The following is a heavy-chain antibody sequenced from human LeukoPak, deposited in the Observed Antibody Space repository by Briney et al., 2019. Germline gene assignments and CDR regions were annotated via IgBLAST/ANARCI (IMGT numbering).Heavy chain of an antibody. D-gene: IGHD6-13*01. V-gene: IGHV1-8*01. CDR1: GYTFTSYD. Sequence: ASVKVSCKASGYTFTSYDINWVRQATGQGLEWMGWMNPNSGNTGYAQKFQGRVTMTRNTSISTAYMELSGLRSEDTAVYYCASSPSLSSSWYGYYYYYYYMDVWGKGTTVTVSS. CDR2: MNPNSGNT. J-gene: IGHJ6*03. CDR3: ASSPSLSSSWYGYYYYYYYMDV.